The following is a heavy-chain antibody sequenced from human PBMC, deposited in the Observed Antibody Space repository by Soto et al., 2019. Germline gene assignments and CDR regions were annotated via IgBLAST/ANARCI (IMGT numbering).Heavy chain of an antibody. J-gene: IGHJ6*02. D-gene: IGHD3-9*01. CDR2: IYTSGST. CDR1: GGSISSYY. Sequence: SETLSLTCTVSGGSISSYYWSWIRQPAGKGLGWIGRIYTSGSTNYNPSLKSRVTMSVDTSKNQFSLKLSSVTAADTAVYYCARVSYDILTGYPGGPYYYYGMDVWGQGTTVTVSS. V-gene: IGHV4-4*07. CDR3: ARVSYDILTGYPGGPYYYYGMDV.